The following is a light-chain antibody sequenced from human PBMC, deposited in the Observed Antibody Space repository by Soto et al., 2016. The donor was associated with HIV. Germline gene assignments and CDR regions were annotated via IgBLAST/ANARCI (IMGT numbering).Light chain of an antibody. CDR2: SAS. CDR3: LQDYSYPYT. V-gene: IGKV1-6*01. CDR1: QGIKNE. Sequence: IQMTQSPSSLSASVGDRVTITCRASQGIKNELAWYQQKPGKAPKLLTYSASSLGGEVPSRFSGSGSGTDFTLTIYSLQPEDSAFYFCLQDYSYPYTFGQGTKLEIK. J-gene: IGKJ2*01.